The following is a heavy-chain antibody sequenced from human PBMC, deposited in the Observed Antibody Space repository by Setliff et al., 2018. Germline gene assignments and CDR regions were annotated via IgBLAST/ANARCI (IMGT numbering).Heavy chain of an antibody. V-gene: IGHV1-69*05. CDR3: AREGVDTRSSTDYRYYMAV. CDR2: TIPMFGTT. J-gene: IGHJ6*03. CDR1: GGTFRNYG. Sequence: ASVKVSCKATGGTFRNYGISWVRQAPGQGLEWMGGTIPMFGTTNYAQKFQGRVTVITDESTSTAYMELSSLKSEDTAMYYCAREGVDTRSSTDYRYYMAVWGKGTTVTVSS. D-gene: IGHD2-15*01.